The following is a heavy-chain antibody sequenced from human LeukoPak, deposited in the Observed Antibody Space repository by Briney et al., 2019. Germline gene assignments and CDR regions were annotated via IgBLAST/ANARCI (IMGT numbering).Heavy chain of an antibody. D-gene: IGHD3-10*01. Sequence: GRSLRLSCVASGFSLRGYAMHWVRQAPGKGGLEWVTMISYDGRDQYYADSVKGRFTISRDDSKNTLFLQMNSLRVEDTAMYHCARIGLGVSFGSGFDYWGQGTLVTVSS. V-gene: IGHV3-30-3*01. CDR1: GFSLRGYA. CDR3: ARIGLGVSFGSGFDY. J-gene: IGHJ4*02. CDR2: ISYDGRDQ.